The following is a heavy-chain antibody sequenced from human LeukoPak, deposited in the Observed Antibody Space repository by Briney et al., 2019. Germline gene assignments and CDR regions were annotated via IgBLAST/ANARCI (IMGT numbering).Heavy chain of an antibody. J-gene: IGHJ6*02. CDR1: GFTFSSYA. Sequence: GGSLRLSCAASGFTFSSYAMSWVRQAPGKGLEWVSVIYSGGSTYYADSVKGRFTISRDNSKNTLYLQMNSLRAEDTAVYYCAFAAAGISYYYGMDVWGQGTTVTVSS. CDR3: AFAAAGISYYYGMDV. D-gene: IGHD6-13*01. CDR2: IYSGGST. V-gene: IGHV3-66*01.